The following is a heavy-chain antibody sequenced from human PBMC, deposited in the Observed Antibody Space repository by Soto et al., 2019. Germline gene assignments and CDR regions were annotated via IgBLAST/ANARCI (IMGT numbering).Heavy chain of an antibody. CDR3: ARRRRSRTSNFHY. J-gene: IGHJ4*02. V-gene: IGHV4-34*01. CDR1: GGSFSGYY. Sequence: SETLSLTCAVYGGSFSGYYWSWIRQPPGKGLEWIGEINHSGSTNYNPSLKSRVTISVDTSKNQFSLKLSSVTAADTAVYYCARRRRSRTSNFHYWGQGTLVTVSS. CDR2: INHSGST. D-gene: IGHD2-8*01.